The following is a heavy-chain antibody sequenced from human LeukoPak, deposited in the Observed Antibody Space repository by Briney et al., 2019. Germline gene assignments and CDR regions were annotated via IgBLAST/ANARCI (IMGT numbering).Heavy chain of an antibody. CDR3: ARTGYHYGSGSHYAFDL. Sequence: GESLEISCEASGYTFSNQWIGWVRQMPGKGLGWMGIIYPGDSDTRYSPSFQGQVTISVDKSVTTTYLQWHSLKASDTAMYYCARTGYHYGSGSHYAFDLWGQGTMVTVSS. J-gene: IGHJ3*01. CDR2: IYPGDSDT. V-gene: IGHV5-51*01. CDR1: GYTFSNQW. D-gene: IGHD3-10*01.